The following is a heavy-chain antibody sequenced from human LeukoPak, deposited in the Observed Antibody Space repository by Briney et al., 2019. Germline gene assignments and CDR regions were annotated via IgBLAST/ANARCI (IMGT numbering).Heavy chain of an antibody. CDR2: INHSGST. CDR1: GASFSGYY. J-gene: IGHJ4*02. CDR3: ANSSIAVAGSDY. Sequence: SETLSLTCAVYGASFSGYYWSWIRQPPGKGLEWIGEINHSGSTNYNPSLKGRVTISVDTSKNQFSLKLSSVTAADTAVYYCANSSIAVAGSDYWGQGTLVTVSS. V-gene: IGHV4-34*01. D-gene: IGHD6-19*01.